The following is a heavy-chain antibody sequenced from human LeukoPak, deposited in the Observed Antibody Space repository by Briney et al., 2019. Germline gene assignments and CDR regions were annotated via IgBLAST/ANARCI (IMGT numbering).Heavy chain of an antibody. J-gene: IGHJ4*02. D-gene: IGHD1-26*01. Sequence: GASVKVSCKASGYTFTSYAMHWVRQAPGQRLEWMGWINAGNGNTKYSQKFQGRVTITADESTSTAYMELSSLRSDDTAVYYCAAIVGSTTIDYWGQGTLVTVSS. CDR1: GYTFTSYA. CDR3: AAIVGSTTIDY. CDR2: INAGNGNT. V-gene: IGHV1-3*01.